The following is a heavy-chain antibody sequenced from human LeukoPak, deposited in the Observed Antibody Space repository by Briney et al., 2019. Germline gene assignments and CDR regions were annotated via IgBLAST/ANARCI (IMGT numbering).Heavy chain of an antibody. D-gene: IGHD5-18*01. J-gene: IGHJ4*02. CDR1: GFTFTSSA. CDR3: AAANTDTAPTANFDY. Sequence: SVNVSCKASGFTFTSSAVQWVRQARGQRLEWIGWIVVGSGNTNYAQKFQERVTITRDMSTSTAYMELSSLRSEDTAVYYCAAANTDTAPTANFDYWGQGTLVTVSS. V-gene: IGHV1-58*01. CDR2: IVVGSGNT.